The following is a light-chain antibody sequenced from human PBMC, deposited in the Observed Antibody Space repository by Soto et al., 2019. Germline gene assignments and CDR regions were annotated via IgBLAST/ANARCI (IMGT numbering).Light chain of an antibody. Sequence: QSALTQPASVSGSPGQSITISCTGTSSDVGGYNYVSWYQHHPREAPKLMIFDVSDLRSGVSNRFSGSKYGNTASLTISALQPEDEADYYCSYYTTSHTRKIVFGPGTKVTVL. CDR3: SYYTTSHTRKIV. CDR2: DVS. CDR1: SSDVGGYNY. V-gene: IGLV2-14*03. J-gene: IGLJ1*01.